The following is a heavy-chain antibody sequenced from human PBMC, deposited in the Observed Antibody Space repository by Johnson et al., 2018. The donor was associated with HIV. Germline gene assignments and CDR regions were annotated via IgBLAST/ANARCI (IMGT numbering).Heavy chain of an antibody. CDR2: IGTAGDT. Sequence: VQLVESGGGLVQPGGSLRLSCAASGFTFSSYDMHWVRQATGKGLEWVSAIGTAGDTYYPGSVKGRFTIYRENAKNSLYLQMNSLRAGDTAVYYCARAGRSGDGYNSNAFDIWGQGTMVTVSS. D-gene: IGHD5-24*01. CDR1: GFTFSSYD. V-gene: IGHV3-13*01. CDR3: ARAGRSGDGYNSNAFDI. J-gene: IGHJ3*02.